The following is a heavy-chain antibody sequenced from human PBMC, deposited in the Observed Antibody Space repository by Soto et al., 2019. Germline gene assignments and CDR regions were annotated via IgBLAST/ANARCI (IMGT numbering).Heavy chain of an antibody. Sequence: QVQLVQSGAEVKKPGASVKVSCKASGYTFTSYDINWVRQATGQGLEWMGWMNPNSGNTGYAQKFQGRVTMTRNTSIRQGYMELDSLGTEGTGVYFCAGEKNQPPPYGMDVWGQGTTVTVSS. J-gene: IGHJ6*02. D-gene: IGHD2-2*01. CDR1: GYTFTSYD. CDR2: MNPNSGNT. V-gene: IGHV1-8*01. CDR3: AGEKNQPPPYGMDV.